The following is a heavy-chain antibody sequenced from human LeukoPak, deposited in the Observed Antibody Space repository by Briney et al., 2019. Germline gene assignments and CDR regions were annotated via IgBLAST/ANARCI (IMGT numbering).Heavy chain of an antibody. J-gene: IGHJ4*02. CDR2: LRGNGDT. D-gene: IGHD2-2*01. V-gene: IGHV3-23*01. Sequence: GGSLTLSCAASGFTFSSYAMSWVREAPARGLEWVSSLRGNGDTFYADSVKGRFTLSRDESRNTVYLQLNNLRVEDTAVYYCANASWVSNADAVLWGQGTMVTVSS. CDR1: GFTFSSYA. CDR3: ANASWVSNADAVL.